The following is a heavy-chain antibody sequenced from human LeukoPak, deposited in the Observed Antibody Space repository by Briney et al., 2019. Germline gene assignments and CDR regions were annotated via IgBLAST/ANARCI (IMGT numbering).Heavy chain of an antibody. V-gene: IGHV5-51*01. J-gene: IGHJ5*02. CDR2: INPGDSDT. CDR3: ERHVEAAAGMEWSWFDP. D-gene: IGHD3-3*01. CDR1: GNSFTSYL. Sequence: GESLKISCCGSGNSFTSYLIGWVRQMPGKGLEWMGIINPGDSDTRYCAFFQGQVTISADKSISTADLQLSSLKAWDTAMYYCERHVEAAAGMEWSWFDPWGQGTQVTVSS.